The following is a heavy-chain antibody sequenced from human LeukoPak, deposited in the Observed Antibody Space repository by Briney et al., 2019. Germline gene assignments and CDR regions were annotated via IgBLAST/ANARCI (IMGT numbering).Heavy chain of an antibody. CDR1: GFTFSSYG. V-gene: IGHV3-21*01. Sequence: PGGSLRLSCAASGFTFSSYGMHWVRQAPGKGLEWVSSISSTSTSIYHADSVKGRFTISRDNTKNSLYLQMDSLRAEDTAVYYCARGFRAFDFWAQGTMVTVSS. CDR2: ISSTSTSI. CDR3: ARGFRAFDF. J-gene: IGHJ3*01.